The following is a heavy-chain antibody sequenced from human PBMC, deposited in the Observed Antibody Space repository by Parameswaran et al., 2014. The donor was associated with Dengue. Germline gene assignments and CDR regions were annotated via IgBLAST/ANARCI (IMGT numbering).Heavy chain of an antibody. CDR2: IYHSGST. D-gene: IGHD6-13*01. CDR3: ARDLSIAAVGWFDP. Sequence: WIRQPPGKGLEWIGSIYHSGSTYYNPSLKSRVTISVDTSKNQFSLKLSSVTAADTAVYYCARDLSIAAVGWFDPWGQGTLVTVSS. V-gene: IGHV4-38-2*02. J-gene: IGHJ5*02.